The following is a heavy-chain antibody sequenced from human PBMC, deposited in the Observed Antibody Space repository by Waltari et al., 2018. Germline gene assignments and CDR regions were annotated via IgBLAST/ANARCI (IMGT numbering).Heavy chain of an antibody. D-gene: IGHD2-2*01. Sequence: QVQLQDSGPGLVKPSQTLSLTCTVSGGSIRRVRYYWSWIRQPAGKGLEWIGYIYTSGSTNYNPSLKSRVTISVDTSKNQFSLKLSSVTAADTAVYYCARGSSYFDYWGQGTLVTVSS. CDR2: IYTSGST. CDR3: ARGSSYFDY. V-gene: IGHV4-61*09. J-gene: IGHJ4*02. CDR1: GGSIRRVRYY.